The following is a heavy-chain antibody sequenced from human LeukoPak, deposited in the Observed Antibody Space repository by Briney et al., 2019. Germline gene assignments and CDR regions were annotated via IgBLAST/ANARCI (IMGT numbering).Heavy chain of an antibody. CDR2: IYYSGST. CDR3: ARLSSPHRSFDY. Sequence: SETLSLTCAVYGGSFSGYYWSWIRQPPRKGLEWIGYIYYSGSTNYNPSLKSRVTISVDTSKNQFSLKLSSVTAADTAVYYCARLSSPHRSFDYWGQGTLVTVSS. CDR1: GGSFSGYY. J-gene: IGHJ4*02. V-gene: IGHV4-59*08. D-gene: IGHD6-13*01.